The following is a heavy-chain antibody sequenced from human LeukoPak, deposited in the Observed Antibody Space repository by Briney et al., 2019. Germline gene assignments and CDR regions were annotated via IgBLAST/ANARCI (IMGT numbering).Heavy chain of an antibody. CDR3: ARSPRIAARLRLNWFDP. Sequence: PGGSLRLSCAASGFTFSSYSMNWVRQAPGKGLEWVSSISSSSSYIYYADSVKGRFTISRDNAKNSLYLQMNSLRAEDTAVYYCARSPRIAARLRLNWFDPWGQGTLVTVSS. D-gene: IGHD6-6*01. J-gene: IGHJ5*02. CDR1: GFTFSSYS. V-gene: IGHV3-21*01. CDR2: ISSSSSYI.